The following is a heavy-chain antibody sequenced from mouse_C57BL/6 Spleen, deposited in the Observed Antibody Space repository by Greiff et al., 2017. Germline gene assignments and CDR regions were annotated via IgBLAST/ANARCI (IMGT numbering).Heavy chain of an antibody. D-gene: IGHD1-1*01. CDR2: IDPEDGET. V-gene: IGHV14-2*01. J-gene: IGHJ3*01. CDR1: GFNIKDYY. Sequence: VQLQQSGAELVKPGASVKLSCTASGFNIKDYYMHWVKQRTEKGLEWIGRIDPEDGETKYDPKFQGKATITADTSSNTAYLQLSSLTSEDASFYCWARGDYGSGYSWFACWGQGALVTVSA. CDR3: ARGDYGSGYSWFAC.